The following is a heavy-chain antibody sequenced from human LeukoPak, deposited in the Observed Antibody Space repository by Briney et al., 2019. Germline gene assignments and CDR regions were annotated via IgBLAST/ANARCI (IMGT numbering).Heavy chain of an antibody. J-gene: IGHJ4*02. V-gene: IGHV3-23*01. CDR3: AKLNMIVVAFDY. CDR2: ISRSGGST. CDR1: GFTFSSYA. Sequence: PGGSLRLSCAASGFTFSSYAMSWVRQAPGKGLEWVSAISRSGGSTYYADSVKGRFTISRDNSKNTLYLQMNSLRAEDTAVYYCAKLNMIVVAFDYWGQGTLVTVSS. D-gene: IGHD3-22*01.